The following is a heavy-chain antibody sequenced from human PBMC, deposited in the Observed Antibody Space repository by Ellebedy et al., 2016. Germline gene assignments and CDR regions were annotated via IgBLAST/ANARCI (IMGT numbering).Heavy chain of an antibody. V-gene: IGHV1-69*13. J-gene: IGHJ3*02. CDR2: IIPIFGTA. CDR1: GGTFSSYA. D-gene: IGHD3-22*01. Sequence: SVKVSXXASGGTFSSYAISWVRQAPGQGLEWMGGIIPIFGTANYAQKFQGRVTITADESTSTAYMELSSLRSEDTAVYYCARFVEGYYDSSGSAFDIWGQGTMVTVSS. CDR3: ARFVEGYYDSSGSAFDI.